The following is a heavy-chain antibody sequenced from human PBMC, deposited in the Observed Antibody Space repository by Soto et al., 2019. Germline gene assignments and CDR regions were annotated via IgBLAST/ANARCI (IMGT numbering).Heavy chain of an antibody. CDR3: AREWELLHFDY. Sequence: SVKVSCKASGGTFSRYAISWVGQAPGQGLEWMGGIIPIFGTANYAQKFQGRVTITADESTSTAYMELSSLRSEDTAVYYCAREWELLHFDYWGQGTLVTVSS. CDR1: GGTFSRYA. CDR2: IIPIFGTA. D-gene: IGHD1-26*01. J-gene: IGHJ4*02. V-gene: IGHV1-69*13.